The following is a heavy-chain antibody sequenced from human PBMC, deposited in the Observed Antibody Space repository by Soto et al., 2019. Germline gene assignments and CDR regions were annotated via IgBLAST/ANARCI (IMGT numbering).Heavy chain of an antibody. D-gene: IGHD1-26*01. J-gene: IGHJ5*02. V-gene: IGHV4-59*01. CDR3: ASDLQGGSTHYLDP. CDR1: GGAITSYH. Sequence: SETLSLTGVVSGGAITSYHCSWIRQLPGKGLEWIAYTCYTRNTNYNPSLQSRGTISIDTSKNQLCLKLTSMAPAATAVYYRASDLQGGSTHYLDPWGQGTPVSVS. CDR2: TCYTRNT.